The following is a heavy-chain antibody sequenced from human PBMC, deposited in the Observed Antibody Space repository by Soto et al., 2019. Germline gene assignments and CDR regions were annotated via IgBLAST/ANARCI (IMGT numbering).Heavy chain of an antibody. D-gene: IGHD2-2*01. CDR1: GYSFTSYW. Sequence: PGESLKISCKGSGYSFTSYWIGWVRQMPGQGLEWMGIIYPGDSDTRYSPSFQGQVTISADKSISTAYLQWSSLKASDTAMYYCARRVGYCSSTSCYAYYYGMDVWGQGTTVTVSS. V-gene: IGHV5-51*01. CDR3: ARRVGYCSSTSCYAYYYGMDV. J-gene: IGHJ6*02. CDR2: IYPGDSDT.